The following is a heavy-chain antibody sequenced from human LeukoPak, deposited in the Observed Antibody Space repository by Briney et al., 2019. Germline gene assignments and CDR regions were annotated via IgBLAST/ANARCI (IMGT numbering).Heavy chain of an antibody. J-gene: IGHJ4*02. Sequence: SETLSLTCTVSGGSISGRGHYWGWIRQSPGKGLEWIGSLYYSGSTYYNPSLKGRVTMSVDTSKNQFSPNLSSVTAADTAVYYCARREDSSGYYPDHFDYWGQGTLVTVSS. V-gene: IGHV4-39*01. CDR3: ARREDSSGYYPDHFDY. CDR1: GGSISGRGHY. D-gene: IGHD3-22*01. CDR2: LYYSGST.